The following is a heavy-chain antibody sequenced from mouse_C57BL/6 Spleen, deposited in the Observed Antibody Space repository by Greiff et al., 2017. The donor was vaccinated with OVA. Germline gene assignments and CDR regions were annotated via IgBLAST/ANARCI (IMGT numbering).Heavy chain of an antibody. Sequence: VQLQQSGAELVKPGASVKISCKASGYAFSSYWMNWVKQRPGKGLEWIGQIYPGDGDTNYNGKFKGKATLTADKSSSTAYMQLSSLSSEDSAVYFCARSGYGSSYSAMDYWGQGTSVTVSS. CDR3: ARSGYGSSYSAMDY. J-gene: IGHJ4*01. CDR1: GYAFSSYW. CDR2: IYPGDGDT. V-gene: IGHV1-80*01. D-gene: IGHD1-1*01.